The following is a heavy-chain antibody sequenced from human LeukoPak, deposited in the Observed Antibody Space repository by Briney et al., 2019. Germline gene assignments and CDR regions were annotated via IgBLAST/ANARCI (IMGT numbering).Heavy chain of an antibody. CDR3: ARDAMEWFGGVSFYYYMDV. CDR2: IIIIFGTA. J-gene: IGHJ6*03. Sequence: AASVTLSFKASGGTFTIYAISWIRQAPGQGLELMGGIIIIFGTANYAEKFQSRGITIADESSSNAYMELCSLRSEDTAVYYCARDAMEWFGGVSFYYYMDVWGKGTTVTISS. V-gene: IGHV1-69*13. CDR1: GGTFTIYA. D-gene: IGHD3-16*01.